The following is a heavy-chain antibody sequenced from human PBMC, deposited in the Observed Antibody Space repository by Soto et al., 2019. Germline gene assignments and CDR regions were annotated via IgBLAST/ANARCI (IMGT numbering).Heavy chain of an antibody. D-gene: IGHD3-22*01. CDR3: ARQIYDSDTGPNFQYYFDS. CDR2: IDPSDSQT. Sequence: PGESLKISCKGSGYSFAGYWITWVRQKPGKGLEWMGRIDPSDSQTYYSPSFRGHVTISAAKSITTVFLQWSSLRASDTAMYYCARQIYDSDTGPNFQYYFDSWGQGTPVTVSS. V-gene: IGHV5-10-1*01. CDR1: GYSFAGYW. J-gene: IGHJ4*02.